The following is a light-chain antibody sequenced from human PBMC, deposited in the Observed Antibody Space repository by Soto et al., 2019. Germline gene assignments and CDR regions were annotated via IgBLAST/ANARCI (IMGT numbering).Light chain of an antibody. V-gene: IGKV1-5*01. J-gene: IGKJ1*01. CDR1: QSIGDS. CDR2: DVS. Sequence: DIQMTQSPSTRSASVVDRVTITCLASQSIGDSLAWYQQKPGKAPYLLISDVSSLERGVPSRFSGSGSGTEFTLTISSMQPDDFATFYCQQYNGYSRTFGQGTKVDIK. CDR3: QQYNGYSRT.